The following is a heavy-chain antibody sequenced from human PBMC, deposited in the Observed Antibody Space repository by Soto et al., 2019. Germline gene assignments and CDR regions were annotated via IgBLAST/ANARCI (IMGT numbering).Heavy chain of an antibody. D-gene: IGHD3-16*02. J-gene: IGHJ4*02. CDR3: ARDKGDYICGSYRHFDC. Sequence: EVQLVESGGGLVQPGRSLRLSCAASGFTFDDYAMHWVRHAPCKGLEWVSGVSWNSSSIAYADSVKGRFTISRDNVQKYLYLQMYSLQTEDTALYYCARDKGDYICGSYRHFDCWGQGTLVTVSS. CDR2: VSWNSSSI. V-gene: IGHV3-9*01. CDR1: GFTFDDYA.